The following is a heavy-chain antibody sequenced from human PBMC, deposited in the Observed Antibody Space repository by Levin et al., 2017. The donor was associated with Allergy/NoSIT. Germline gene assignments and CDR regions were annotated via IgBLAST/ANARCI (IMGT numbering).Heavy chain of an antibody. CDR2: IYSGGST. J-gene: IGHJ6*03. D-gene: IGHD3-16*01. CDR3: ASAHDPFYYYYMDV. CDR1: GFTVSSSY. Sequence: GGSLRLSCAASGFTVSSSYMNWVRQAPGKGLEWVSVIYSGGSTYYADSVKGRFTVSRDNSKNTLYLQMNSLRAEDTAVYYCASAHDPFYYYYMDVWGKGTTVTVSS. V-gene: IGHV3-53*01.